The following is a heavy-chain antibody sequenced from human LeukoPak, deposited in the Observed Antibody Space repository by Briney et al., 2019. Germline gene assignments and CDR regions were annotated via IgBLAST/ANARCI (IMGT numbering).Heavy chain of an antibody. V-gene: IGHV4-38-2*02. CDR3: ARVSGYYYVDY. J-gene: IGHJ4*02. CDR2: IYYSGST. CDR1: GYSISSGYY. D-gene: IGHD3-22*01. Sequence: PSETLSLTCTVSGYSISSGYYWGWIRPPPGKGLEWIGSIYYSGSTYYNPSLKSRVTISVDTSKNQFSLKLSSVTAADTAVYYCARVSGYYYVDYWGQGTLVTVSS.